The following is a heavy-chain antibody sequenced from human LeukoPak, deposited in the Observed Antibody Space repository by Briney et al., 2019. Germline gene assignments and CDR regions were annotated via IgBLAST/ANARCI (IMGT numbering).Heavy chain of an antibody. J-gene: IGHJ4*02. D-gene: IGHD6-6*01. Sequence: SETLSLTCTVSGGSISSYYWSWIRQPPGKGLEWIGDIYYSGSTNYNPSPKSRVTISVDTSKNQFSLKLSSVTAADTAVYYCARAGGSIAARLDYWGQGTLVTVSS. V-gene: IGHV4-59*01. CDR2: IYYSGST. CDR1: GGSISSYY. CDR3: ARAGGSIAARLDY.